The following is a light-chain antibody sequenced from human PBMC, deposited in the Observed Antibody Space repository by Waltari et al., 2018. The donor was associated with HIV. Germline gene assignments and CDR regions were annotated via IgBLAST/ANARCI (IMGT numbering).Light chain of an antibody. J-gene: IGKJ1*01. CDR2: KAS. CDR3: QQYNTFSS. V-gene: IGKV1-5*03. Sequence: IQMTQSPSTLSASVRDRVTITCRASQNISSWLAWYPQKPGKAPKLLIFKASSLESGGPSRFSGSGSGTDFTLTISSLQPDDYATYYCQQYNTFSSFGQGTKVEIK. CDR1: QNISSW.